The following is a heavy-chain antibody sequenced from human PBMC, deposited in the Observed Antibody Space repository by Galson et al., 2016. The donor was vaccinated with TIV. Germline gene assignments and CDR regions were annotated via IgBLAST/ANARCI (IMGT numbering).Heavy chain of an antibody. CDR1: GFSLNTNGVG. CDR2: IYWNDDK. V-gene: IGHV2-5*01. J-gene: IGHJ5*01. D-gene: IGHD5-18*01. Sequence: PALVKPTQTLTLTCTFSGFSLNTNGVGVGWIRQPPGKALEWLGLIYWNDDKRYSPSLKSRVTITKDTSRNQVVLTMTNMDLVDTATYYCAQTAMILSGWFDSWGQGTLVTVSS. CDR3: AQTAMILSGWFDS.